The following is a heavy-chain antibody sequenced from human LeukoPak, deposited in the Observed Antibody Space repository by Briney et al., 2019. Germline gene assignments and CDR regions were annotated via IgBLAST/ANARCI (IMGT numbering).Heavy chain of an antibody. CDR2: INGRGVST. J-gene: IGHJ4*02. V-gene: IGHV3-23*01. Sequence: GGSLRLSCAASGFTLSSNYMTWARQAPGKGLEWVSCINGRGVSTYYADSVKGRFTISRDNSKNTLYLHMSSLRADDTAIYYCAREAYYDCSGSLDYWGQGTLVTVSS. D-gene: IGHD3-22*01. CDR1: GFTLSSNY. CDR3: AREAYYDCSGSLDY.